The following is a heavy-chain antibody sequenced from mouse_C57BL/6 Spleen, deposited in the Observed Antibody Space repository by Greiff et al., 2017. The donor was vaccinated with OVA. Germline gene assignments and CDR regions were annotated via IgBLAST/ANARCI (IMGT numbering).Heavy chain of an antibody. CDR1: GFTFSDYY. V-gene: IGHV5-16*01. D-gene: IGHD2-5*01. CDR2: INYDGSST. CDR3: ARVDYSNYGYFDV. Sequence: EVMLVESEGGLVQPGSSMKLSCTASGFTFSDYYMAWVRQVPEKGLEWVANINYDGSSTYYLDSLKSRFIISRDNAKNILYLQMSSLKSEDTATYYCARVDYSNYGYFDVWGTGTTVTVSS. J-gene: IGHJ1*03.